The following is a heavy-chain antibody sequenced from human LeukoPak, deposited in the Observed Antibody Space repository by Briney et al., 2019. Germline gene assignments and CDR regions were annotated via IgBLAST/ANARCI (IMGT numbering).Heavy chain of an antibody. CDR3: ARDLLGDTYYIDY. D-gene: IGHD2-21*02. CDR1: GFTFSSYS. V-gene: IGHV3-48*02. Sequence: GGSLRLSCAASGFTFSSYSMNWVRQAPGKGLERISHISSSSSAKYYADSVKGRFTISRDNAKNSLYLQMNSLRDEDTAVYYCARDLLGDTYYIDYWGQGTLVTVSS. J-gene: IGHJ4*02. CDR2: ISSSSSAK.